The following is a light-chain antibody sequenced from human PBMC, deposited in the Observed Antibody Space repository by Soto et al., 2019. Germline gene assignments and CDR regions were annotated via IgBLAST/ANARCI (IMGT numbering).Light chain of an antibody. Sequence: QSALTQPASVSGSPGQSITISCTGTGSDVGGYNYVSWYQQHPGKAHKLMIYEVSNRPSGFSNRFSASKSGNTASLTISGLQAEDDADYYCSSYTSSSSVVFGGGTKVTVL. V-gene: IGLV2-14*01. CDR3: SSYTSSSSVV. J-gene: IGLJ2*01. CDR1: GSDVGGYNY. CDR2: EVS.